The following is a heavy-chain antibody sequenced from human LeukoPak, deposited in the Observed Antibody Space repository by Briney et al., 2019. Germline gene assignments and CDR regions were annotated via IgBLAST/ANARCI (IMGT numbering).Heavy chain of an antibody. CDR2: IRYDGSNK. D-gene: IGHD2-2*01. CDR3: ATVVVVPAATDY. V-gene: IGHV3-30*02. J-gene: IGHJ4*02. CDR1: GFTFSSYG. Sequence: GGSLRLSCAASGFTFSSYGMHWVRQAPGKGLEWVAFIRYDGSNKYYADSVKGRFTISRDNAKNSLYLQMNSLRAEDTAVYYCATVVVVPAATDYWGQGTLVTVSS.